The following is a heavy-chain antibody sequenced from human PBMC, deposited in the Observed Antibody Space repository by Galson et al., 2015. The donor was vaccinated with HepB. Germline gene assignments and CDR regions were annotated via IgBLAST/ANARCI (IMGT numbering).Heavy chain of an antibody. J-gene: IGHJ4*02. CDR1: GFTFSDYT. CDR3: ARVGYEPLTGIRNFGGEGYFDY. D-gene: IGHD3-16*01. CDR2: ISNNGGST. Sequence: SLRLSCAASGFTFSDYTMYWVRQAPGKGLEYVSVISNNGGSTYYANSVKGRFTISRDNSKNTLYLQMGSLRAEDMAVYYCARVGYEPLTGIRNFGGEGYFDYWGQGTLVTVSS. V-gene: IGHV3-64*01.